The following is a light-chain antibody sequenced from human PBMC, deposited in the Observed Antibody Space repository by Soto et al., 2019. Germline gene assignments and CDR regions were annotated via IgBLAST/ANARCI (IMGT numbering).Light chain of an antibody. CDR3: QQYCRSPQT. CDR2: GAS. CDR1: QSVSSAC. Sequence: EIVLTQSPGTLSLSPGERATLSCRASQSVSSACLAWYQQKPGQAPRLLIYGASSRATGVPDRFSGSGSGTDFTLTISRLQPEDFAVYYCQQYCRSPQTFGQGTKVEMK. V-gene: IGKV3-20*01. J-gene: IGKJ1*01.